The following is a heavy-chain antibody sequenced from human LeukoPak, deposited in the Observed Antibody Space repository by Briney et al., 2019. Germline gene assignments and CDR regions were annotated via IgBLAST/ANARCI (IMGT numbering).Heavy chain of an antibody. CDR3: ARSPTPTVAGDYGMDV. Sequence: ASVKVSCKASGYTFTSYYMHWVRQAPGQGLEWMGIINPSGGSTSYAQKFQGRVTMTRDTSASTVYMELSSLRSEDTAVYYCARSPTPTVAGDYGMDVWGQGTTVTVSS. D-gene: IGHD6-19*01. V-gene: IGHV1-46*01. CDR1: GYTFTSYY. CDR2: INPSGGST. J-gene: IGHJ6*02.